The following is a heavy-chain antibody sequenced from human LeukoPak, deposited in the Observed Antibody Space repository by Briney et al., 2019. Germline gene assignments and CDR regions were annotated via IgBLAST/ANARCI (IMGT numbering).Heavy chain of an antibody. J-gene: IGHJ4*02. D-gene: IGHD1-1*01. V-gene: IGHV3-30*02. CDR2: IRYDGSNK. Sequence: GGSLRLSCAASGFTFSSYGMHWVRQAPGKGLEWVAFIRYDGSNKYYADSVKGRFTISSDNSKNTLYLQMNSLRAEDTAVYYCAPRDWNDGPASHWGQGTLVTVSS. CDR3: APRDWNDGPASH. CDR1: GFTFSSYG.